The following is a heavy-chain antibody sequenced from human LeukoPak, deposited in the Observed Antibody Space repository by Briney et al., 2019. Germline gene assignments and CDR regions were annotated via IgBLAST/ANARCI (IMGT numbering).Heavy chain of an antibody. D-gene: IGHD3-16*02. V-gene: IGHV4-34*01. CDR2: INHSGST. Sequence: SETLSLTCAVYGGSFSGYYWSWIRQPPGKGLEWIGEINHSGSTNYNPSLKSRVTISVDTSKNQFSLKLSSVTAADTAVYYCARGGGVYYDYVWGSYRLYYLDYWGQGTLVTVSS. CDR1: GGSFSGYY. CDR3: ARGGGVYYDYVWGSYRLYYLDY. J-gene: IGHJ4*02.